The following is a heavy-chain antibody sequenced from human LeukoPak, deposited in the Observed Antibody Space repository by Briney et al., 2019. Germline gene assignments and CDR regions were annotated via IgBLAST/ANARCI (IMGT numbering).Heavy chain of an antibody. Sequence: GGSLRLSCAASGFTFSSYSMNWVRQAPGKGLQWVSYISSGSDTIYYADSVKGRFTISRDNANKSLYLQLNSLRAEDTAVYYCARGDTMIRGLKTWGQGTLVTVSS. J-gene: IGHJ5*02. D-gene: IGHD3-10*01. CDR1: GFTFSSYS. CDR2: ISSGSDTI. V-gene: IGHV3-48*01. CDR3: ARGDTMIRGLKT.